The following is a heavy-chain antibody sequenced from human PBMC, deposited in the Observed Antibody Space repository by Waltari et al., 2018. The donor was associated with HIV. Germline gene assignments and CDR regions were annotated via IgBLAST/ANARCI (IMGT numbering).Heavy chain of an antibody. J-gene: IGHJ3*01. V-gene: IGHV4-39*02. CDR2: FLNIGNS. D-gene: IGHD3-16*01. CDR3: ARYIWDYYETYSFSTQHDAFDP. Sequence: QVQLRESGPGVVKPSDTLSLLCNVSGGSISSNSYFWGWVRQPPGSGLEWLWSFLNIGNSYYHARLMSRFFLAFFAANQHSLLGLGAVPIADTSVSYCARYIWDYYETYSFSTQHDAFDPWGAGTRVSVSS. CDR1: GGSISSNSYF.